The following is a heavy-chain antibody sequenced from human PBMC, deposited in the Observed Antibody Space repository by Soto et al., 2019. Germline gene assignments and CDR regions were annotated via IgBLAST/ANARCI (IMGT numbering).Heavy chain of an antibody. V-gene: IGHV3-21*06. CDR1: GFSFSEYT. D-gene: IGHD6-25*01. J-gene: IGHJ4*02. CDR2: ISTSSSNI. CDR3: ARGLGGLPVAADLDY. Sequence: VGSLRVSCVASGFSFSEYTMSWVRQAPGKGLDWVSTISTSSSNIFYAASVKGRFTVSRDNAKNTLYLQMDNLRAEDTAVYFCARGLGGLPVAADLDYWGQGTLVTVSS.